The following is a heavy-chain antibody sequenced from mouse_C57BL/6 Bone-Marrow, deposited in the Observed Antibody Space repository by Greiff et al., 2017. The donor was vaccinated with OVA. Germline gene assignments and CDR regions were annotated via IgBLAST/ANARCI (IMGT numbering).Heavy chain of an antibody. Sequence: EVKVVESGGGLVKPGGSLKLSCAASGFTFSDYGMHWVRQAPEKGLEWVAYISSGSSTIYYADTVKGRFTISRDNAKNTLFLQMTSLMSEDTAMYYCARRSNYQYYFDYWGQGTTLTVSS. CDR1: GFTFSDYG. V-gene: IGHV5-17*01. D-gene: IGHD2-5*01. CDR3: ARRSNYQYYFDY. J-gene: IGHJ2*01. CDR2: ISSGSSTI.